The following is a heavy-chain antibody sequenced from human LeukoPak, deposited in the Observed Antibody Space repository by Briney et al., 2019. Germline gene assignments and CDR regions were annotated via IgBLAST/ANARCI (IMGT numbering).Heavy chain of an antibody. D-gene: IGHD3-10*01. V-gene: IGHV1-18*01. CDR3: ARGSPGDY. CDR1: GYTFTSYA. Sequence: ASVKVSCKASGYTFTSYAMHWVRQAPGQGLEWMGWVSAYNANINYAQKLQGRVTMTKDTSTSTAYMELRSLRSDDTAVYYCARGSPGDYWGQGTLVTVSS. J-gene: IGHJ4*02. CDR2: VSAYNANI.